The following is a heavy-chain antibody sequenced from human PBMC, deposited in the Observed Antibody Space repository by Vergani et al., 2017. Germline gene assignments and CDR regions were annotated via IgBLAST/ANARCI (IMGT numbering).Heavy chain of an antibody. V-gene: IGHV1-69*01. CDR1: GGTFSSYA. CDR3: ARGIICGGDCYRYYYYYYMDV. J-gene: IGHJ6*03. Sequence: QVQLVQSGAEVKKPGSSVKVSCKASGGTFSSYAISWVRQAPGQGLEWMGGIIPIFGTANYAQKFQGRVTITADESKSTAYMELSSLRSEDTAVYYCARGIICGGDCYRYYYYYYMDVWGKGTTVTVSS. CDR2: IIPIFGTA. D-gene: IGHD2-21*02.